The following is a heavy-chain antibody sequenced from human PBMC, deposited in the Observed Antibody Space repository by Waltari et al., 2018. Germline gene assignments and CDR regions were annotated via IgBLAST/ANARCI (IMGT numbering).Heavy chain of an antibody. V-gene: IGHV4-34*01. Sequence: QVQLQQWGAGLLKPSETLSLTCAVYGGSFSGYYWSWIRQPPGKGLEWIGEINHSGSTNYNPSLKSRVTISVDTSKNQFSLKLSSVTAADTVVYYCTTSYYYYGMDVWGQGTTVTVSS. CDR1: GGSFSGYY. CDR2: INHSGST. J-gene: IGHJ6*02. CDR3: TTSYYYYGMDV.